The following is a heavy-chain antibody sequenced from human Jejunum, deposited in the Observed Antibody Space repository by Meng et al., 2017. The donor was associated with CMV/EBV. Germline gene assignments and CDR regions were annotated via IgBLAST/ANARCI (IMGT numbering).Heavy chain of an antibody. V-gene: IGHV1-18*01. D-gene: IGHD2-2*01. Sequence: VKLGCSVAEVKKPGASVQVSCESSCFIFTSYAISWVRQAPGQGLQYMGWIRAYNGNTNYAQELQGRVTMTTDTSTSTAYMELRSLRFDDTAVYYCARFYCSSTSCPHVLFDYWGQGTLVTVSS. CDR2: IRAYNGNT. CDR1: CFIFTSYA. CDR3: ARFYCSSTSCPHVLFDY. J-gene: IGHJ4*02.